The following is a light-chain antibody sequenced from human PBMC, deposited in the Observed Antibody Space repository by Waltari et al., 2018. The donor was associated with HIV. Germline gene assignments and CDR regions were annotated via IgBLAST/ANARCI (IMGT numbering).Light chain of an antibody. V-gene: IGKV3-15*01. CDR2: GAS. CDR3: QQYNNWPQT. CDR1: QPINNN. J-gene: IGKJ2*01. Sequence: EKVMTQSPATLSVSPGERATLSCRASQPINNNLAWYQQKPGQAPQLLMYGASTRAAGVPDRFSGSGSGTEFSLTISSLQSEDLAIYYCQQYNNWPQTFGQGTKVEIK.